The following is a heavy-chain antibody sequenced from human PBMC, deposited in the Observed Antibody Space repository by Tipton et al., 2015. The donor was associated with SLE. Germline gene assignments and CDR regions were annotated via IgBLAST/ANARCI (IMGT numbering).Heavy chain of an antibody. CDR2: IHHTGNT. CDR3: ASSRDSSGWVDY. V-gene: IGHV4-31*03. Sequence: GLVKPSETLSLTCTVSGDSISSDKYYWSWIRQHPGKGLEWIGYIHHTGNTYYNPSLKSRVTISVDTSKNQYSLKLSSVTAADRAVYYCASSRDSSGWVDYWGQGALVTVSS. CDR1: GDSISSDKYY. D-gene: IGHD6-19*01. J-gene: IGHJ4*02.